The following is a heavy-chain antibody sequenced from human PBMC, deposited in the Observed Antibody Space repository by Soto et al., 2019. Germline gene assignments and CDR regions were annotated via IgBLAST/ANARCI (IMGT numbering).Heavy chain of an antibody. D-gene: IGHD6-19*01. CDR2: FSGGGGGT. CDR1: GFTLSDYG. V-gene: IGHV3-23*01. Sequence: EVQLLDSGGGLVQPGGSLRLSCAVSGFTLSDYGVTWVRQAPGKGLEWVSGFSGGGGGTFYADSVKGRFTISRDDSKNTAYLQMNSLRADDTAVYYCAKTKQWLVKDYDFGMDVWGQGTTVTVSS. CDR3: AKTKQWLVKDYDFGMDV. J-gene: IGHJ6*02.